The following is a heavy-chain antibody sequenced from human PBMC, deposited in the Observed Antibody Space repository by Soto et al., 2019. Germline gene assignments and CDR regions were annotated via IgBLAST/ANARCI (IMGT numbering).Heavy chain of an antibody. J-gene: IGHJ4*02. CDR1: GYTFTSYG. V-gene: IGHV1-18*01. Sequence: QVQLVQSGAEVKKPGASVKVSCKASGYTFTSYGISWVRQAPGQGLEWMGWIRAYNGNTNYAQKLQGRVTMTTDTATSTAYMELRSLRSDDTAVYYCARDRPVYSSGWPFAYWGQGTLVTVSS. CDR2: IRAYNGNT. D-gene: IGHD6-19*01. CDR3: ARDRPVYSSGWPFAY.